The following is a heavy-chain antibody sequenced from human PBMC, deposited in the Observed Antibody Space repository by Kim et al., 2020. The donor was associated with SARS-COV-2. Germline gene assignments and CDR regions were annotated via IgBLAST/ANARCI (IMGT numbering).Heavy chain of an antibody. Sequence: ASVKVSCKASGYTFTSYGISWVRQAPGQGLEWMGWISAYNGNTNYAQKLQGRVTMTTDTSTSTAYMELRSLRSDDTAVYYCARDDHNKYYYDSSGYPDAFDIWGQGTMVTVSS. D-gene: IGHD3-22*01. V-gene: IGHV1-18*04. CDR3: ARDDHNKYYYDSSGYPDAFDI. CDR1: GYTFTSYG. CDR2: ISAYNGNT. J-gene: IGHJ3*02.